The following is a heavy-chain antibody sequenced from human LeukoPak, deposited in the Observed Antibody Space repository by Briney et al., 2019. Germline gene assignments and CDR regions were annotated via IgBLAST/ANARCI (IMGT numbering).Heavy chain of an antibody. CDR1: GYTFTIYY. Sequence: GASVNVSCKASGYTFTIYYIHWVRQAPGRGLEWMGVINPSGDSTTYAQGFEGRLTMTRDTSTRTVYMDLSSLTSEDTAVYFCARDKRGSLDYWGQGTLVVVSS. J-gene: IGHJ4*02. D-gene: IGHD3-10*01. CDR3: ARDKRGSLDY. CDR2: INPSGDST. V-gene: IGHV1-46*01.